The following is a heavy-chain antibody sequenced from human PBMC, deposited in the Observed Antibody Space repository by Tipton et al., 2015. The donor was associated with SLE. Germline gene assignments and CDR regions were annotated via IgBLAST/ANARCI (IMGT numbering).Heavy chain of an antibody. CDR3: GRQGGRQWFDP. J-gene: IGHJ5*02. V-gene: IGHV4-39*01. D-gene: IGHD3-16*01. Sequence: TLSLTCTVSGGSISSSSHYWGWIRQPPGKGLEWIGCFYYSGSTYYNPSLKSRVTISVDTSKNQFSLKLGSVTAADTAGYYCGRQGGRQWFDPWGQGTLVTVSS. CDR2: FYYSGST. CDR1: GGSISSSSHY.